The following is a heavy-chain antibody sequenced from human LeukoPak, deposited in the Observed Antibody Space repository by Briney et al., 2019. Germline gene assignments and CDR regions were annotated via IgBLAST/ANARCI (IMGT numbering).Heavy chain of an antibody. D-gene: IGHD3-9*01. CDR2: ISSSSTTI. CDR3: ARSFYYDTLTGYYFFYY. V-gene: IGHV3-48*04. CDR1: GFTFSSYS. Sequence: PGGSLRLSCVASGFTFSSYSINWVRQAPGKGLEWVSYISSSSTTIYYADSVKGRFTITRDNAKNSLYLQMNSLRAEDTAVYYCARSFYYDTLTGYYFFYYWGQGALVTVSS. J-gene: IGHJ4*02.